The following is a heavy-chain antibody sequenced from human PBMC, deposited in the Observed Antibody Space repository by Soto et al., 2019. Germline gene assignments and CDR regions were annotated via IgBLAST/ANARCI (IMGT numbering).Heavy chain of an antibody. V-gene: IGHV3-21*01. J-gene: IGHJ4*02. D-gene: IGHD2-15*01. CDR3: ARDRCSGGSCYSSDY. CDR1: GFTFSSYS. CDR2: ISSSSSYI. Sequence: ESGGGLVKPGGSLRLSCAASGFTFSSYSMNWVRQAPGKGLEWVSSISSSSSYIYYADSVKGRFTISRDNAKNSLYLQMNSLRAEDTAVYYYARDRCSGGSCYSSDYWGQGTLVTVSS.